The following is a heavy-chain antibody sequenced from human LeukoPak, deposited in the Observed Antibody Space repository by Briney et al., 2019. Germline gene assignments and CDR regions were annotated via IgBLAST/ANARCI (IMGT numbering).Heavy chain of an antibody. CDR3: ARVQWGVTTGLDY. V-gene: IGHV3-64*01. CDR1: GFTFSSHV. CDR2: INSNGETT. D-gene: IGHD4-11*01. J-gene: IGHJ4*02. Sequence: GGSLRLSCAASGFTFSSHVMHWVRQAPGKGLEYVSGINSNGETTYYANSVKGRFTISRDNSKNTLYLQMGSLRAEDMAVYFCARVQWGVTTGLDYWGQGTLVTVFS.